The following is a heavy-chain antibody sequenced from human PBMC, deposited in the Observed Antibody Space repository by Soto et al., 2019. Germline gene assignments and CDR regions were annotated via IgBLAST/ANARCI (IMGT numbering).Heavy chain of an antibody. Sequence: ASVKVSCKASGYTFTSYYMHWVRQAPGQGLEWMGIINPSGGTTTYAQKFQGRVTMTRDTSTSTVYMELSSLRSEDTAVYYCARDSRALLWFGELYPYGMDVWGQGTTVTVSS. J-gene: IGHJ6*02. CDR1: GYTFTSYY. D-gene: IGHD3-10*01. CDR2: INPSGGTT. V-gene: IGHV1-46*01. CDR3: ARDSRALLWFGELYPYGMDV.